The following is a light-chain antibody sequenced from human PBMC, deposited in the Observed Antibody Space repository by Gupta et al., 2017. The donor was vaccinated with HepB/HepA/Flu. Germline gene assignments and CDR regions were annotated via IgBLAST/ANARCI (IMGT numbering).Light chain of an antibody. CDR1: QRLVHSNGNTY. CDR3: RQWKQWPRT. J-gene: IGKJ1*01. V-gene: IGKV2-30*02. Sequence: DVVMTQSPLSLPVNFGQPASISCRSSQRLVHSNGNTYLTWFQQRPGQSPRRLIYKGSNRDSGVPDRFSGSGSGTDFTLKISSGEAEDVGIYYCRQWKQWPRTFGEGTKVEIK. CDR2: KGS.